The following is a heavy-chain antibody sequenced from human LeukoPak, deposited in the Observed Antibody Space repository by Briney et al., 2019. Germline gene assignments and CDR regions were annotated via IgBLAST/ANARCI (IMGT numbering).Heavy chain of an antibody. CDR3: ARRGYSSGWYIDY. CDR1: GFTFSSYA. D-gene: IGHD6-19*01. CDR2: ISGSGGST. Sequence: GGSLRLSCAASGFTFSSYAMSWVRQAPGKGLEWVSAISGSGGSTYYADSVKGRSTISRDNSKNTLYLQMNSLRAEDTAVYYCARRGYSSGWYIDYWGQGTLVTVSS. J-gene: IGHJ4*02. V-gene: IGHV3-23*01.